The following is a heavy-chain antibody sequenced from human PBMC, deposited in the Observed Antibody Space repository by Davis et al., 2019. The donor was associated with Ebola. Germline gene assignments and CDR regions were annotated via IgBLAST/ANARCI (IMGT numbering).Heavy chain of an antibody. Sequence: AASVKVSCKASGYTFTGYDINWVRPAPGQGLEWMGWINTNTGNPTYAQGFTGRFVFSLDTSVSTAYLQISSLKAEDTAVYYCARGSSIGDYWGQGTLVTVSS. CDR3: ARGSSIGDY. V-gene: IGHV7-4-1*02. D-gene: IGHD6-13*01. J-gene: IGHJ4*02. CDR1: GYTFTGYD. CDR2: INTNTGNP.